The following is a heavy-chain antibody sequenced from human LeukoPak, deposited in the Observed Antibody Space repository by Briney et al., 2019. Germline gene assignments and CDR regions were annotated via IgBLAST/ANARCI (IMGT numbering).Heavy chain of an antibody. Sequence: QAGGSLRLSCAASGFTFSSYAMSWVRQAPGKGLVWVSRINSDGSSTTYADSVKGRFTISRDNAKNSLYLQMNSLRAEDTAVYYCARVNPLVAPGALDIWGQGTMVAVSS. J-gene: IGHJ3*02. CDR2: INSDGSST. CDR1: GFTFSSYA. D-gene: IGHD5-12*01. CDR3: ARVNPLVAPGALDI. V-gene: IGHV3-74*01.